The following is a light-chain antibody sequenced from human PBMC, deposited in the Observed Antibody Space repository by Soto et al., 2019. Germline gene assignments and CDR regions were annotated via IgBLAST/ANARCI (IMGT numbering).Light chain of an antibody. Sequence: SYELTQPPSVSVVPGQTARLTCGGNNIGGKSVHWYQQKPGQAPVLVVNDVSDRPSGIPERFSGSKSGNTATLTISRVEAGDEADYYCQVWDSSSDHVVFGGGTKLPVL. J-gene: IGLJ3*02. CDR1: NIGGKS. CDR2: DVS. V-gene: IGLV3-21*02. CDR3: QVWDSSSDHVV.